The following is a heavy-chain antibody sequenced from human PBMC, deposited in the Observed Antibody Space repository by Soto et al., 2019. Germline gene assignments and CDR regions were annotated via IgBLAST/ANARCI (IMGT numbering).Heavy chain of an antibody. D-gene: IGHD6-19*01. CDR2: IYYSGSI. CDR1: GGSISSSSDY. Sequence: PSETLSLTSSVSGGSISSSSDYWGWIRQPPGKGLEWIGSIYYSGSIYYNPSLKRRVTISVYTSKNQFSLKLSSVTAAEMAVYYCARQSSGWYNWFDPWGQGTLVTVSS. V-gene: IGHV4-39*01. CDR3: ARQSSGWYNWFDP. J-gene: IGHJ5*02.